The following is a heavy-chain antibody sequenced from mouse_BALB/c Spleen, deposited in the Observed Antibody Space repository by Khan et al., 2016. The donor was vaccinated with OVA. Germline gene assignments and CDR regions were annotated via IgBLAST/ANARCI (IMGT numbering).Heavy chain of an antibody. Sequence: VQLQQSGPELMKPGASVKISCKASGYSFSTYYIHWVTRSHGKTLEWIGYIDPFNGGSTYNQNFQGKATLTVDKSSRTAYMHHTSLTSEGSAVYYCARRGSTAWFAYWGQGTLVTVSA. V-gene: IGHV1S135*01. CDR2: IDPFNGGS. CDR1: GYSFSTYY. D-gene: IGHD1-1*01. CDR3: ARRGSTAWFAY. J-gene: IGHJ3*01.